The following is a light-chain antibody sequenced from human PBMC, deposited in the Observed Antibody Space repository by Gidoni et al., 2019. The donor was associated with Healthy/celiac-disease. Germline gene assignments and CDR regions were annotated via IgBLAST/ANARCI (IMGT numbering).Light chain of an antibody. CDR2: SNN. CDR3: AAWDDSLNGRVV. V-gene: IGLV1-44*01. Sequence: QSVLTQPPSASGTPGPRVTISCSGSSSNIGSTTVNWYQQLPGTAPKLLIYSNNQRPSGVPDRFSGSKSGTSASLAISGLQSEDEADYYCAAWDDSLNGRVVFGGGTKLTVL. J-gene: IGLJ2*01. CDR1: SSNIGSTT.